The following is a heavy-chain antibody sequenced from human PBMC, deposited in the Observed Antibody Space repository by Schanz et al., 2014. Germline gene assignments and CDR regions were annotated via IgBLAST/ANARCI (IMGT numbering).Heavy chain of an antibody. Sequence: QVQLVESGGGVVQPGRSLRLSCAASGFTFSSYGMHWVRQAPGKGLEWVAFIRYDGSNNYYADSVKGRFTISRDNSKNTLYLQMNSLRAEDTAVYYCARPLGPNYYYYGLDVWGQGTLVTVSS. CDR3: ARPLGPNYYYYGLDV. CDR2: IRYDGSNN. CDR1: GFTFSSYG. V-gene: IGHV3-33*08. J-gene: IGHJ6*02.